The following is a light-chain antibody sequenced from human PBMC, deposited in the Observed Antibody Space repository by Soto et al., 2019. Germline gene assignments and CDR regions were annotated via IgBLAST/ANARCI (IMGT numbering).Light chain of an antibody. V-gene: IGKV4-1*01. CDR1: QRVLYNYNNKSY. Sequence: DLVMTQSPDSLAVSLGERATINCKSSQRVLYNYNNKSYLAWYQQKLGQPPKLLIYWASTRESGVPDRFSGSGSGTDFTLTISSLQAEDVAAYYCQQYYSTPLTFGGGTKVDIK. CDR3: QQYYSTPLT. CDR2: WAS. J-gene: IGKJ4*01.